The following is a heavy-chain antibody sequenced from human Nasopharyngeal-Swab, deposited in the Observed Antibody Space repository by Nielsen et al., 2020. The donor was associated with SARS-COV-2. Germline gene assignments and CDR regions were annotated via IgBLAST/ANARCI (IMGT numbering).Heavy chain of an antibody. J-gene: IGHJ4*02. V-gene: IGHV4-34*01. CDR3: ARGLGATVTTGCDY. D-gene: IGHD4-17*01. Sequence: SETLSLTCAVYGGSFSGYYWRWIRKPTGKGLEWIGESNHSGSTNYNPSLQSRVTISVDTSKNQFSLNLSSVTAADTAVYYCARGLGATVTTGCDYWGQGTLVTVSS. CDR1: GGSFSGYY. CDR2: SNHSGST.